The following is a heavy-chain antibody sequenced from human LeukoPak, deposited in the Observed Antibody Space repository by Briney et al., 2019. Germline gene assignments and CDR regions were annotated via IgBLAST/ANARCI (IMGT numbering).Heavy chain of an antibody. Sequence: ASVKVSCKASGYTFTSYAMNWVRQAPGQGLEWMGWINTNTGNPTYAQGFTGRFVFSLDTSVSTAYLQISSLKAEDTAVYYCARGRETYYYDSSGLGDCWGQGTLVTVSS. D-gene: IGHD3-22*01. J-gene: IGHJ4*02. CDR1: GYTFTSYA. CDR2: INTNTGNP. CDR3: ARGRETYYYDSSGLGDC. V-gene: IGHV7-4-1*02.